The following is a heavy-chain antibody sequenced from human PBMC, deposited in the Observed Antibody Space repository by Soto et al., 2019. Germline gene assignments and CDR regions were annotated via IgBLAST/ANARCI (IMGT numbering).Heavy chain of an antibody. Sequence: EVQLVESGGGMVQPGGSLRLSCAASGFTFSNYDMHWVRQATGKGLEWVSVIGTAGDTYYPGSLKGRFTISRENAKTSLYLQMNSLRAEDTAVYYCARMAMAGNFDYWGQGPLVTVS. CDR2: IGTAGDT. CDR1: GFTFSNYD. V-gene: IGHV3-13*01. CDR3: ARMAMAGNFDY. D-gene: IGHD6-19*01. J-gene: IGHJ4*02.